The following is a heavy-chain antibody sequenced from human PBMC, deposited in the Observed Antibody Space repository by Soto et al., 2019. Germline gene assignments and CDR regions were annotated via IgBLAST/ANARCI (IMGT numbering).Heavy chain of an antibody. CDR3: VLLGPYSSSSFFTIDY. Sequence: GGSLRLSCAASGFTFSSYAMSWVRQAPGKGLEWVSAISGSGGSTYYADSVKGRFTISRDNSKNTLYLQMNSLRAEDTAVYYCVLLGPYSSSSFFTIDYWGQGTLVTVSS. CDR2: ISGSGGST. CDR1: GFTFSSYA. D-gene: IGHD6-6*01. V-gene: IGHV3-23*01. J-gene: IGHJ4*02.